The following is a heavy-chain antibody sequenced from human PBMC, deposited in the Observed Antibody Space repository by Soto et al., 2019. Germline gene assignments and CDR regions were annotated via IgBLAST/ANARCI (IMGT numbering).Heavy chain of an antibody. V-gene: IGHV3-23*01. CDR2: ISGSGGST. J-gene: IGHJ4*02. CDR1: GFTFSSYA. D-gene: IGHD3-22*01. CDR3: AKSPGMYYYDSSGCYHYDY. Sequence: GGSLRLSCAASGFTFSSYAMSWVRQAPGKGLEWVSAISGSGGSTYYADSVKGRFTISRDNSKNTLYLQMNSLRAEDTAVYYCAKSPGMYYYDSSGCYHYDYWGQGTLLTVPS.